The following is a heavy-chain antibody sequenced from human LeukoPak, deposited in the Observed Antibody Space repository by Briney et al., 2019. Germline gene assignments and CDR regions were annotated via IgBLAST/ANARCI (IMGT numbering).Heavy chain of an antibody. J-gene: IGHJ5*02. CDR2: MNPNSGNT. CDR3: ARAPKRGYSGYVYNWFDP. D-gene: IGHD5-12*01. CDR1: GYTFTSYD. V-gene: IGHV1-8*01. Sequence: ASVKVSCKASGYTFTSYDINWVRQATGQGLEWMGWMNPNSGNTGYAQKFQGRVTMTRNTSISTAYMELSSLRSEDTAVYYCARAPKRGYSGYVYNWFDPWGQGTLVTVSS.